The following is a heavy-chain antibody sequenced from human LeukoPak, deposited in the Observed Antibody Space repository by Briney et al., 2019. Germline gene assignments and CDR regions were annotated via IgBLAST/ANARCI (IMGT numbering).Heavy chain of an antibody. CDR1: GFTFSTYA. J-gene: IGHJ4*02. Sequence: PGGSLRLSCAASGFTFSTYAMHWVRQAPGRGLEWVAVISYDGSNEYYADSVKGRFTISRDNAKNTLYLQMNSLRAEDRAVYYCAREMSGYSPFDYWGQGTLVTVSS. CDR3: AREMSGYSPFDY. V-gene: IGHV3-30-3*01. D-gene: IGHD5-18*01. CDR2: ISYDGSNE.